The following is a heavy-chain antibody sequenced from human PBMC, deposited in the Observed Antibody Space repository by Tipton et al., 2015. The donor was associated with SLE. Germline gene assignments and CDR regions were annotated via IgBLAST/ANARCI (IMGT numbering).Heavy chain of an antibody. V-gene: IGHV4-39*07. D-gene: IGHD2-21*02. Sequence: TLSLTCTVSGGSISSTSYYWGWIRQPPGKGLEWVGGIYYTGSTYYNASLKSRVTILVDTSKNQFSLKLSSVTAADTAVYYCARVTRGGDGFYFYAMDVWGQGTTVTVSS. CDR2: IYYTGST. CDR3: ARVTRGGDGFYFYAMDV. CDR1: GGSISSTSYY. J-gene: IGHJ6*02.